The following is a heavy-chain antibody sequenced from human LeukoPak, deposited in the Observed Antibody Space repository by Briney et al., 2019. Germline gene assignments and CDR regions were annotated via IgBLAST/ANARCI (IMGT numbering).Heavy chain of an antibody. CDR1: GYTFTIYD. CDR2: INAGNGNT. V-gene: IGHV1-3*03. J-gene: IGHJ4*02. Sequence: ASVTVSYMASGYTFTIYDMHWVRQAPGQRLEWMGWINAGNGNTKYTQEFQGRVTITRDTSASTAYMELSSLRSEDMAVYYCARGSSSLGDYWGQGTLVTVSS. CDR3: ARGSSSLGDY. D-gene: IGHD6-6*01.